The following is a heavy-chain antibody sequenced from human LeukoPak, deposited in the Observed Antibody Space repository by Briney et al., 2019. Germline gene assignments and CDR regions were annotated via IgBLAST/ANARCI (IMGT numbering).Heavy chain of an antibody. CDR3: ASGSTNALSPLGYFDY. J-gene: IGHJ4*02. D-gene: IGHD1-26*01. V-gene: IGHV1-2*02. Sequence: ASVKVSCKASGYTFTGYYMHWVRQAPGQGLEWMGWINPNSGGTNYAQKFQGRVTMTRDTSISTAYMELSRLRSDDTAVYYCASGSTNALSPLGYFDYWGQGTLVTVSS. CDR1: GYTFTGYY. CDR2: INPNSGGT.